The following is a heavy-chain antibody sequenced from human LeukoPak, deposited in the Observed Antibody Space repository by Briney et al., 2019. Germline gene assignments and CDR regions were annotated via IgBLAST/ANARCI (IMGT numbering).Heavy chain of an antibody. CDR2: ISSNSNYI. D-gene: IGHD3-22*01. V-gene: IGHV3-21*01. CDR1: GFIFSSYT. Sequence: GGSLRLSCAASGFIFSSYTMNWVRQAPGKGLEWVSSISSNSNYIYYADSVKGRFTISRDDAKNSLYLQMHSLRAEDTAVYYCARDRYYYDSSGYRFDPWGQGTLVTVSS. J-gene: IGHJ5*02. CDR3: ARDRYYYDSSGYRFDP.